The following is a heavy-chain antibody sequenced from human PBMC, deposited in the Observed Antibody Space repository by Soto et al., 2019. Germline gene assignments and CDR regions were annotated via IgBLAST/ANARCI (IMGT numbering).Heavy chain of an antibody. V-gene: IGHV4-39*01. Sequence: WETLSLTCTVSGGSISSSSYYWGLIRQPPGKGLEWIGSIYYSGSTYYNPSLKSRVTISVDTSKNQFSLKLSSVTAADTAVYYCARQLEERYYHFWSGYYYNWFDPWGQGTLVTVSS. J-gene: IGHJ5*02. CDR1: GGSISSSSYY. D-gene: IGHD3-3*01. CDR2: IYYSGST. CDR3: ARQLEERYYHFWSGYYYNWFDP.